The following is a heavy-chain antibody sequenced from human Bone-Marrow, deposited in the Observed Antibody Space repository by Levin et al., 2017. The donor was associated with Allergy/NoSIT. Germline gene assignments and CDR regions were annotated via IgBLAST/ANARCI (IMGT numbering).Heavy chain of an antibody. CDR3: AKSSPEGIKTPCYYYPMDV. CDR1: GFTFGHYA. D-gene: IGHD1-14*01. J-gene: IGHJ6*02. Sequence: GESLKISCVGSGFTFGHYAMTWVRQVPGKGLEWVAGTSGSSSSTYYADSVKGRFSISRDNSENTLFLQMSSLRVEDTAVYFCAKSSPEGIKTPCYYYPMDVWGPGTTVTVSS. V-gene: IGHV3-23*01. CDR2: TSGSSSST.